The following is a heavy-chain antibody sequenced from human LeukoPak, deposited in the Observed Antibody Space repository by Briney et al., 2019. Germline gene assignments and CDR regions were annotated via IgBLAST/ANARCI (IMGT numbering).Heavy chain of an antibody. J-gene: IGHJ4*02. CDR2: IYYSGST. D-gene: IGHD3-3*01. V-gene: IGHV4-59*01. Sequence: PSETLSLTCTVSGGSISSYYWSWIRQPPGKGLEWIGYIYYSGSTNYNPSLKSRVTISVDTSKNQFSLKLSSVTAADTAVYYCARAIFGVVMGEYYFDYWGQGTLVTVSS. CDR1: GGSISSYY. CDR3: ARAIFGVVMGEYYFDY.